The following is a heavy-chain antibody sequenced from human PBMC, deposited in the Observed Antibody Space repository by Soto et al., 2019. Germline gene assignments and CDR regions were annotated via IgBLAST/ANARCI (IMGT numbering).Heavy chain of an antibody. Sequence: QVQLQQWGAGLLKPSETLSLTCAVYGGSFSGYYWSWIRQPPGKGLEWIGEINHSGSTNYNPSLKSRVTLSADTSKNQFSLKLSSVTAADTAVYYCAREVVSSYGMDVWGQGTTVTVSS. D-gene: IGHD6-6*01. CDR1: GGSFSGYY. V-gene: IGHV4-34*01. J-gene: IGHJ6*02. CDR2: INHSGST. CDR3: AREVVSSYGMDV.